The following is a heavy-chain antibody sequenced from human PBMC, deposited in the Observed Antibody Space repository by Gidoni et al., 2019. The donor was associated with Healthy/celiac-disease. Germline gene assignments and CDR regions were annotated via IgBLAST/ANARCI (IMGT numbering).Heavy chain of an antibody. V-gene: IGHV3-23*01. CDR3: AKYYDSSGYFDY. Sequence: EVQLLESGGGLVPPAGSLRLSSAASGFTFSSYAMSWVRQAPGKGLGWVSAIRGSGGSTYYADSEKGRLTISRDNSKNTLDLQMNSRRAEDTAVYYCAKYYDSSGYFDYWGQGTLVTVSS. D-gene: IGHD3-22*01. CDR1: GFTFSSYA. J-gene: IGHJ4*02. CDR2: IRGSGGST.